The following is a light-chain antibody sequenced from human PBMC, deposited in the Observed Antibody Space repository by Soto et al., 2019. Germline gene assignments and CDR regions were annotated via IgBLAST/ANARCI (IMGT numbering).Light chain of an antibody. CDR1: QSVSSN. CDR2: GAS. V-gene: IGKV3-15*01. CDR3: QQYNNWYT. J-gene: IGKJ2*01. Sequence: IMMTQSPATLSVSPGARAPLSCRASQSVSSNLAWYQHKPGQAPRLLISGASTRATGIPARFSGSGSGTEFTLTISSLQSEDFAVYYCQQYNNWYTFGQGTKVDI.